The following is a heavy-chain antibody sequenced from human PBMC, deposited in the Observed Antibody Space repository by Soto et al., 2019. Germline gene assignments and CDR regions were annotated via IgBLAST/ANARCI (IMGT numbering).Heavy chain of an antibody. CDR3: ACAFFYQGSDRRGDSFDAFDF. D-gene: IGHD2-21*01. CDR2: ISAHTGRS. J-gene: IGHJ3*01. CDR1: GYTFTSSG. V-gene: IGHV1-18*01. Sequence: QVQLVQSGAEVKKPGASVKVSCKASGYTFTSSGMSWVRQAPGQGLEWLGWISAHTGRSEYAQRFQGRVTMTTDRSTSTAYMELRSLRSDDTAVYYCACAFFYQGSDRRGDSFDAFDFWGPGTLVTVSS.